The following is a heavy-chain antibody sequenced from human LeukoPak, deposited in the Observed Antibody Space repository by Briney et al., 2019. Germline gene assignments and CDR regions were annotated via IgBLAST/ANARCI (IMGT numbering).Heavy chain of an antibody. CDR1: GSTFSSYW. J-gene: IGHJ4*02. CDR2: INQDGSEK. V-gene: IGHV3-7*04. Sequence: GGSLRLSCAASGSTFSSYWMSWVRQAPGKGLEGVANINQDGSEKYYVDSVKGRFTISRDNAKNSLYLQMNSLRAEDTAVYYCARGGYYFDYWGQGTLVTVSS. CDR3: ARGGYYFDY.